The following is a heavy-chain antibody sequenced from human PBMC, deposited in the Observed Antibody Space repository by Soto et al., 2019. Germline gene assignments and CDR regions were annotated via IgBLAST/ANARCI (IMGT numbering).Heavy chain of an antibody. CDR2: IYHTGNA. J-gene: IGHJ5*02. D-gene: IGHD3-22*01. Sequence: SETLSLTCGVSGDSISNSRFYWAWIRQPPGEGLEWIGSIYHTGNAYYNPSLKSRVTISVDTSKNQFSLKVTSVTAADTALYYRAGDYFDSSVYTTNWSAPGGQETLVPVSS. CDR3: AGDYFDSSVYTTNWSAP. CDR1: GDSISNSRFY. V-gene: IGHV4-39*01.